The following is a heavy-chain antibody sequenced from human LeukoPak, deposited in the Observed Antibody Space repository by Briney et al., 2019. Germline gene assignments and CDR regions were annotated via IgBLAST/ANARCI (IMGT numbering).Heavy chain of an antibody. CDR3: ARDSWQDGTDY. D-gene: IGHD1-1*01. CDR1: GFTVSSNY. Sequence: GGSLRLSRAASGFTVSSNYMSWVRQAPGKGLEWVSVIYSGGSTYYADSVKGRFTISRDNSKNTLYLQMNSLRAEDTAVYYCARDSWQDGTDYWGQGTLVTVSS. CDR2: IYSGGST. V-gene: IGHV3-53*01. J-gene: IGHJ4*02.